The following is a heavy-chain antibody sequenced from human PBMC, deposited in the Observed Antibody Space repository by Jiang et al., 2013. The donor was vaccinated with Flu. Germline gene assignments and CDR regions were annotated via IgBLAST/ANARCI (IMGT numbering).Heavy chain of an antibody. CDR2: ISSSSSYI. Sequence: QLLESGGGLVQPGGSLRLSCAASGFTFSSYSMNWVRQAPGKGLEWVSSISSSSSYIYYADSVKGRFTISRDNAKNSLYLQMNSLRAEDTAVYYCAREGPYCSSTSCYKYRRWFDPWGQGTLVTVSS. CDR1: GFTFSSYS. J-gene: IGHJ5*02. D-gene: IGHD2-2*02. V-gene: IGHV3-21*01. CDR3: AREGPYCSSTSCYKYRRWFDP.